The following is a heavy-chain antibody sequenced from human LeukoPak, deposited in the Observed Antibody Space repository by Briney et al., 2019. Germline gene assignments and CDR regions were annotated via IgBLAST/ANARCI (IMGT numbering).Heavy chain of an antibody. D-gene: IGHD3-22*01. CDR1: GFTVSSNY. CDR3: ARTTYYYDSRYFDY. J-gene: IGHJ4*02. CDR2: IYSGGST. Sequence: GGSLRLSCAASGFTVSSNYMSWVRQAPGKGLEWVSDIYSGGSTYYADSVKGRSTISRDNSKNTLYLQMNSLRAEDTAVYYCARTTYYYDSRYFDYWGQGTLVTVSS. V-gene: IGHV3-66*01.